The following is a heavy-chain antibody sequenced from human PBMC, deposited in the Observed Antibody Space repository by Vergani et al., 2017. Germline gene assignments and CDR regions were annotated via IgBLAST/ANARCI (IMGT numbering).Heavy chain of an antibody. CDR1: GFTFSSYD. V-gene: IGHV3-13*01. Sequence: EVQLVESGGGLVQPGGSLRLSCAASGFTFSSYDMHWVRQATGKGLEWVSAIGTAGDTYYPGSVKGRFTISRENAKNSLYLQMNSLRAGDTAIYYCARAGSTTLVDPPGYWGQGTLVTVSS. CDR2: IGTAGDT. D-gene: IGHD4-23*01. CDR3: ARAGSTTLVDPPGY. J-gene: IGHJ4*02.